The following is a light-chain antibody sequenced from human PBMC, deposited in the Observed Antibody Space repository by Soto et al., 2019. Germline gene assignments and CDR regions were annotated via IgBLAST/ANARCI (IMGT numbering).Light chain of an antibody. CDR2: EVT. V-gene: IGLV2-8*01. CDR1: SSDVGGYKY. J-gene: IGLJ1*01. Sequence: QSALTQPASVSGSPGQSITISCTGTSSDVGGYKYVSWYQQHPGKAPKLMIYEVTKRPLGVPDRFSGSKSGNTASLTVSGLQAEDEADYYCSSYAGSNNPYVFGTGTKVTVL. CDR3: SSYAGSNNPYV.